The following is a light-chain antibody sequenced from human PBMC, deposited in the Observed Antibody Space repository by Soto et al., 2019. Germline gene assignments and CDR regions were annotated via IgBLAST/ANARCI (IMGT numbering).Light chain of an antibody. CDR3: QQRSDWLT. J-gene: IGKJ4*01. CDR1: QSISSA. V-gene: IGKV3-11*01. Sequence: EIVLTQSPATLSLSPGDRAVLSCRASQSISSALAWYRQKPGQAPRLLIYDASDRATGIPARFSGSRSGTDFTLTISSLEPEDFAVYYCQQRSDWLTFGGGTRVGIK. CDR2: DAS.